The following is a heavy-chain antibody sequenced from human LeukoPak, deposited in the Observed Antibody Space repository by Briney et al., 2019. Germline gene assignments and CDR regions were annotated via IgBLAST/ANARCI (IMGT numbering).Heavy chain of an antibody. V-gene: IGHV4-4*02. CDR2: INHSGST. J-gene: IGHJ5*02. Sequence: SETLSLTCAVSGGSISSTNWWTWVRQPPGEGLAWIGEINHSGSTNYNPSLKSRVTISVDTSKNQFSLKLSSVTAADTAVYYCARHYYSSMVRGYRFDPWGQGTLVTVSS. CDR3: ARHYYSSMVRGYRFDP. CDR1: GGSISSTNW. D-gene: IGHD3-10*01.